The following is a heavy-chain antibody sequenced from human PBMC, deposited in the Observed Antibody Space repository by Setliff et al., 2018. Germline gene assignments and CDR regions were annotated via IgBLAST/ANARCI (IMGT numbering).Heavy chain of an antibody. J-gene: IGHJ4*02. CDR2: ISTFNGHT. Sequence: ASVKVSCKASGYNLMNYGISWVRQAPGQGLEWMGWISTFNGHTKYAQNFQGRVTMTIDTSTSTAYMELRTLRSDDTAFYFCARDRPSHTSDYYYSIPFDYWGRGTLVTVS. CDR1: GYNLMNYG. CDR3: ARDRPSHTSDYYYSIPFDY. D-gene: IGHD3-22*01. V-gene: IGHV1-18*01.